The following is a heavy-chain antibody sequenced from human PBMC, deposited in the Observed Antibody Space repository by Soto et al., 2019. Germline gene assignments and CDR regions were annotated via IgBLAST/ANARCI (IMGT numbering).Heavy chain of an antibody. Sequence: QVQLVQSGAEVKKPGSSVKVSCKASGGTFSSYAISWVRQAPGQGLEWMGGIIPIFGTANYAQKFQGRVTITADAATSTAYMDVSSLRSEDTAVYYCARHSGLERGHYYYGMDVWGQGTTVTVAS. CDR3: ARHSGLERGHYYYGMDV. CDR1: GGTFSSYA. J-gene: IGHJ6*02. V-gene: IGHV1-69*12. CDR2: IIPIFGTA. D-gene: IGHD1-1*01.